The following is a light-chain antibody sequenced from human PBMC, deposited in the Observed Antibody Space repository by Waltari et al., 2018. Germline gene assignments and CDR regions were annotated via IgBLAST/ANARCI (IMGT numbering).Light chain of an antibody. V-gene: IGKV1-5*03. J-gene: IGKJ4*01. CDR2: KAS. Sequence: DIQLTQSPSTLSASVGDRVTITCRASQRILTWLAWYQQKPGKAPKLVIFKASSLKSGVPSRFSGSGSGTEYTLTITNLQPDDFAIYYCHQYNSYSPVLTFGGGTKVEIK. CDR1: QRILTW. CDR3: HQYNSYSPVLT.